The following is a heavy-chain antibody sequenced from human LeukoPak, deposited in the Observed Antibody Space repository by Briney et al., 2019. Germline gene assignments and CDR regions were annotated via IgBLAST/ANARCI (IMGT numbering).Heavy chain of an antibody. CDR2: ISYRGST. D-gene: IGHD3-22*01. CDR3: ARDPGIVVVSSCAFDI. V-gene: IGHV4-38-2*02. Sequence: SETLSLTCTVSGYSISSGYYWGWIRQPPGKGLEWIGYISYRGSTYYNPSLKSRVTISVDTSKNQFSLKLSSVTAADTAVYYCARDPGIVVVSSCAFDIXGXGTMVTVSS. CDR1: GYSISSGYY. J-gene: IGHJ3*02.